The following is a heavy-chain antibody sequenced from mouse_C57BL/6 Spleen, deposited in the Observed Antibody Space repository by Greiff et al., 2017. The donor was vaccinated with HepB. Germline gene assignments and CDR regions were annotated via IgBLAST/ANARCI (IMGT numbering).Heavy chain of an antibody. J-gene: IGHJ4*01. CDR2: INPNNGGT. D-gene: IGHD1-1*01. CDR1: GYTFTDYN. Sequence: EVQLQQSGPELVKPGASVKIPCKASGYTFTDYNMDWVKQSHGNSLEWIGDINPNNGGTIYNQKFKGKATFTVDKSSSTAYMELRSLTSEDTAVYYCARTVEDYYVSSLDYYAMDYWGQGTSVTVSS. V-gene: IGHV1-18*01. CDR3: ARTVEDYYVSSLDYYAMDY.